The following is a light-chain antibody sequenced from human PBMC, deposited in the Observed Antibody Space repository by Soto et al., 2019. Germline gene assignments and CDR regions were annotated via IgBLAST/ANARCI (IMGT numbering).Light chain of an antibody. Sequence: EIVLTQSPGTLSLSPGERATLFCRASQSVSSYLAWYQQKPGQAPRLLIYGASSRATGIPDGFSGSGSGTDFTLTISRLEPEDFAVYYCQQYGSPSRTFGQGTKVESK. J-gene: IGKJ1*01. CDR3: QQYGSPSRT. V-gene: IGKV3-20*01. CDR1: QSVSSY. CDR2: GAS.